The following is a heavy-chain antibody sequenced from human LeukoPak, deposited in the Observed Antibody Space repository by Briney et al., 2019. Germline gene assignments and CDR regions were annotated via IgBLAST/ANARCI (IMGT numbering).Heavy chain of an antibody. D-gene: IGHD2-2*02. CDR1: GFTFSSYA. J-gene: IGHJ4*02. CDR2: ISGSGGST. Sequence: GGSLRLSCAASGFTFSSYAMSWVRQAPGKGLEWVSAISGSGGSTYYADSVKGRFTISRDNSKSTLYLQMNSLRAEDTAVYYCASSRYCSSTSCYRYFDYWGQGTLVTVSS. CDR3: ASSRYCSSTSCYRYFDY. V-gene: IGHV3-23*01.